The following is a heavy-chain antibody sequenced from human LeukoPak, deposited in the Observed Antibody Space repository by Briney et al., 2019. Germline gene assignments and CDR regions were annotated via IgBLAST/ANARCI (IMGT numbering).Heavy chain of an antibody. Sequence: GESLKISCKGSGYSFTSYWSGWVRPMPGKGLGGMGIIYPGYSYTRYSPSFQGQVTISADKSISTAYLQWSSLKASDTAMYYCARLVVPAAMSYYYYMDVWGKGTTVTVSS. CDR1: GYSFTSYW. J-gene: IGHJ6*03. V-gene: IGHV5-51*01. CDR3: ARLVVPAAMSYYYYMDV. D-gene: IGHD2-2*01. CDR2: IYPGYSYT.